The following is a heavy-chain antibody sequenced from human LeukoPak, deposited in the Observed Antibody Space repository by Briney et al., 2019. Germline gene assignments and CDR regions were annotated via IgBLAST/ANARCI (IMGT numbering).Heavy chain of an antibody. V-gene: IGHV3-15*01. J-gene: IGHJ4*02. D-gene: IGHD3-10*01. CDR3: TTDSFHMVRGVIGFDY. Sequence: GGSLRLSCAASGFTFSNAWMSWVRQAPGKGLEWVGRIKSKTDGGTTDYAAPVKGRFTISRDDSKNTLYLQMNSLKTEDTAVYYCTTDSFHMVRGVIGFDYWGQGTLVTVSS. CDR2: IKSKTDGGTT. CDR1: GFTFSNAW.